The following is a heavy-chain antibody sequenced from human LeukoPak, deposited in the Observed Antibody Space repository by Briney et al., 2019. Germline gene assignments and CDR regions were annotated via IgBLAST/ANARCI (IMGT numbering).Heavy chain of an antibody. CDR2: ISGSGGRT. Sequence: GGSLRLSCAVSGITLSNYGMGWVRQAPGKGLEWVAGISGSGGRTNYADSVKGRFTISRDNPKNTLYLQMNSLRAEDTAVYFCAKRGVVIRVILVGFHKEANYFDSWGQGVLVTVSS. J-gene: IGHJ4*02. D-gene: IGHD3-22*01. CDR1: GITLSNYG. CDR3: AKRGVVIRVILVGFHKEANYFDS. V-gene: IGHV3-23*01.